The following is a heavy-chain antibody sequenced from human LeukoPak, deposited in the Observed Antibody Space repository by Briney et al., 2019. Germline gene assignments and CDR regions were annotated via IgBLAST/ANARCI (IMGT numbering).Heavy chain of an antibody. V-gene: IGHV3-64*01. CDR2: ISSNGGST. CDR3: ARSPETYYYDSSGSGYYYYGMDV. Sequence: PGGSLRLSCAASGFTFSSYAMHWVRQAPGKGLEYVSAISSNGGSTYYANSVKGRFTISRDNSKNTLYLQMGSLRAEDMAVYYCARSPETYYYDSSGSGYYYYGMDVWGQGTTVTVSS. CDR1: GFTFSSYA. D-gene: IGHD3-22*01. J-gene: IGHJ6*02.